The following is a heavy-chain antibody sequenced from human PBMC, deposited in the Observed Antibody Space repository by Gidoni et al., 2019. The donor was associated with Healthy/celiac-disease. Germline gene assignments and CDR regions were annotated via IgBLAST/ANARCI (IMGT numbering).Heavy chain of an antibody. J-gene: IGHJ3*02. D-gene: IGHD3-3*01. CDR1: GFTFSSYA. V-gene: IGHV3-30-3*01. Sequence: QVQLVESGGGVVQPGRSLRLSCAASGFTFSSYAMHWVRQAPGKGLEWVAVISYDGSNKYYADSVKGRFTISRDNSKNTLYLQMNSLRAEDTAVYYCANYYDFWSGYYTGDAFDIWGQGTMVTVSS. CDR2: ISYDGSNK. CDR3: ANYYDFWSGYYTGDAFDI.